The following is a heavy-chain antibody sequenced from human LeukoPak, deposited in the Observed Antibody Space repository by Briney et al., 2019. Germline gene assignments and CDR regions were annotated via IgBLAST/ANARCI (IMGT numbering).Heavy chain of an antibody. J-gene: IGHJ4*02. CDR2: MYYSGST. V-gene: IGHV4-4*02. CDR1: GGSISSSNW. Sequence: SGTLSLTCAVAGGSISSSNWGSGGRQPPGKGRGWIGNMYYSGSTYYNPSLKSRVTISVDTSKTQFSLKVTSVTAADTAVYYCARDFGYYDSSGYIRVFDYWGQGTLVTVSS. CDR3: ARDFGYYDSSGYIRVFDY. D-gene: IGHD3-22*01.